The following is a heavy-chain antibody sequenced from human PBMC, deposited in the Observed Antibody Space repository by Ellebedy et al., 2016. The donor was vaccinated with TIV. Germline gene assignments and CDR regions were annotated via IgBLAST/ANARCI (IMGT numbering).Heavy chain of an antibody. CDR2: ISGSGGST. D-gene: IGHD3-22*01. V-gene: IGHV3-23*01. J-gene: IGHJ4*02. CDR1: GFTFSSYA. CDR3: AKVPYDSSGYFDY. Sequence: GESLKISCAASGFTFSSYAMSWVRQAPGKGLEWVSAISGSGGSTYYADSVKGRFTISRDNSKNTLYLQMNSLRAEDTAVYYCAKVPYDSSGYFDYWGQGTLVTVSS.